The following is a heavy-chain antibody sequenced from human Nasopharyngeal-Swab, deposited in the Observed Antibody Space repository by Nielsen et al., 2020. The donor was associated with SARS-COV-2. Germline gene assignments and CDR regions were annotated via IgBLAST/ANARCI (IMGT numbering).Heavy chain of an antibody. CDR2: ISSSSSYI. CDR1: GFTFSSYS. J-gene: IGHJ6*02. D-gene: IGHD6-19*01. CDR3: ARDLTIAVAGTDYYYGMDV. Sequence: GESLKISCAASGFTFSSYSMNWVSSISSSSSYIYYADSVKGRFTISRDNAKNSLYLQMNSLRAEDTAVYYCARDLTIAVAGTDYYYGMDVWGQGTTVTVSS. V-gene: IGHV3-21*04.